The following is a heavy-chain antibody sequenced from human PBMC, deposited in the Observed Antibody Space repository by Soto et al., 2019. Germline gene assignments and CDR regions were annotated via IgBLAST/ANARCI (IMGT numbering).Heavy chain of an antibody. CDR3: ARDRQYYYDSSGYWDY. CDR1: GYTFTGYY. J-gene: IGHJ4*02. D-gene: IGHD3-22*01. V-gene: IGHV1-2*02. Sequence: GASVKVSCKASGYTFTGYYMHWVRQAPGQGLEWMGWINPNSGGPNYAQKFQGRVTMTRDTSISTAYMELSRLRSDDTAVYYCARDRQYYYDSSGYWDYWGQGTLVTVSS. CDR2: INPNSGGP.